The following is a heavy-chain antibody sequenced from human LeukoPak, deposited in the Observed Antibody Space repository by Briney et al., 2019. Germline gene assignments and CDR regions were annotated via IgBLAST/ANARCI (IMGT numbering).Heavy chain of an antibody. CDR1: GGSFSGYY. CDR3: AGITMIVVGVETAGFDY. D-gene: IGHD3-22*01. J-gene: IGHJ4*02. V-gene: IGHV4-34*01. Sequence: KSSETLSLTCAVYGGSFSGYYWSWIRQPPGKGLEWIGEINHSGSTNYNLSLKSRVTISVDTTKKQFSLKLSSVTAADTAVYYCAGITMIVVGVETAGFDYWGQGTLVTVSS. CDR2: INHSGST.